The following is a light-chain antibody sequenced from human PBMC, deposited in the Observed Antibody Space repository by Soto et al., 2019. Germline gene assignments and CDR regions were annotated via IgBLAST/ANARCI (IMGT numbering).Light chain of an antibody. CDR3: CSYAGNYIYV. Sequence: QSVLTQPRSVSGSPGQSVTISCTGTTSDVGGYKYVSWYQQLPGRAPKVMIYDVSKRPSGVPDRFSGSKSGNTASLTISGLQTEDEADYYCCSYAGNYIYVFGTGTKVTVL. CDR1: TSDVGGYKY. CDR2: DVS. V-gene: IGLV2-11*01. J-gene: IGLJ1*01.